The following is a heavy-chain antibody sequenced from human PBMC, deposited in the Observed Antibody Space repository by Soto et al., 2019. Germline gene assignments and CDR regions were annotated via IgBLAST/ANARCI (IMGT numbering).Heavy chain of an antibody. J-gene: IGHJ4*02. CDR3: TRTSVDWEILFFDY. D-gene: IGHD3-10*01. Sequence: GGSLRLSCRSSGFTSGDYVLSWVRQAQGKGLEWVGFIRSKAYGGTTEYAASVRGRFTISRDDSKSIAYLRMNSLKTEDTAVYYCTRTSVDWEILFFDYWGQGTLVTVSS. CDR1: GFTSGDYV. V-gene: IGHV3-49*04. CDR2: IRSKAYGGTT.